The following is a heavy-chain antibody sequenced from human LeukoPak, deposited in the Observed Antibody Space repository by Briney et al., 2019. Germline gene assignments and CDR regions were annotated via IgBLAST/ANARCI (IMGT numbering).Heavy chain of an antibody. D-gene: IGHD2-15*01. CDR1: GFTFSSYA. CDR3: ALYCSGGSCYSMGGAFDI. CDR2: ISGSGGST. V-gene: IGHV3-23*01. J-gene: IGHJ3*02. Sequence: GVSLRLSCAASGFTFSSYAMSWVRQAPGKGLEWVSAISGSGGSTYYADSVKGRFTISRDNSKNTLYLQMNSLRAEDTAVYYCALYCSGGSCYSMGGAFDIWGQGTMVTVSS.